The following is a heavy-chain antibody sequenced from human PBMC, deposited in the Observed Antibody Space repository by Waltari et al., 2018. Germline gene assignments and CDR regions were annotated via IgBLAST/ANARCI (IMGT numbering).Heavy chain of an antibody. D-gene: IGHD3-10*01. CDR1: GGSFSGYY. J-gene: IGHJ4*02. CDR2: INHRGST. V-gene: IGHV4-34*01. Sequence: QVQLQQWGAGLLKPSETLSLTCAVYGGSFSGYYWSWIRQPPGKGLEWIGEINHRGSTNYNPSIKSRVTISVDTSKNQFSLKLSSVTAADTAVYYCARGRWYYGSGRLYYFDYWGQGTLVTVSS. CDR3: ARGRWYYGSGRLYYFDY.